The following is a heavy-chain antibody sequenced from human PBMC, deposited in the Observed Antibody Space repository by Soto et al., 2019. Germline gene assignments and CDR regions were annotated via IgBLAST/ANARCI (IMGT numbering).Heavy chain of an antibody. CDR3: ARDRDYYSGYDSFDI. CDR2: IYSGGTT. J-gene: IGHJ3*02. Sequence: GSLRLTCTASGIAISCNYMSCVRQAQGKGLEWVSVIYSGGTTYYADSVKGRFTISRDNSKNTLYLQMNSLRAEDTAVYYCARDRDYYSGYDSFDIWGQGTMVTVSS. CDR1: GIAISCNY. D-gene: IGHD5-12*01. V-gene: IGHV3-66*01.